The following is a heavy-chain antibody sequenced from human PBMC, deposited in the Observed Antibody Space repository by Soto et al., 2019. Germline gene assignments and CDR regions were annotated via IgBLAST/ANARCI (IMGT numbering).Heavy chain of an antibody. V-gene: IGHV5-51*01. Sequence: PGESLKISCKCSGYSFTSYWIGWVRQMPGKGLEWMGIIYPGDSDTRYSPSFQGQVTISADKSISTAYLQWSSLKASDTAMYYCARHIVVEMATQRVYYYYGMDVWGQGTTVTVSS. D-gene: IGHD2-21*01. CDR2: IYPGDSDT. CDR3: ARHIVVEMATQRVYYYYGMDV. CDR1: GYSFTSYW. J-gene: IGHJ6*02.